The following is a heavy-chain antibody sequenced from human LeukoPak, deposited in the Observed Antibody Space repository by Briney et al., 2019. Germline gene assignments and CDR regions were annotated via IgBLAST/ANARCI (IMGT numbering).Heavy chain of an antibody. D-gene: IGHD6-25*01. V-gene: IGHV3-21*06. CDR1: GFTFSDDD. J-gene: IGHJ4*02. Sequence: KPGGSLRLSCTASGFTFSDDDMNCASLAPGKGLEWVSSIIGRSSHMYYTDSAKGRFTIPRDNAKNSLYLQMNSLRAEDTAVYYCARAFPPLRTSAAGDFWGQGPLVTVSS. CDR2: IIGRSSHM. CDR3: ARAFPPLRTSAAGDF.